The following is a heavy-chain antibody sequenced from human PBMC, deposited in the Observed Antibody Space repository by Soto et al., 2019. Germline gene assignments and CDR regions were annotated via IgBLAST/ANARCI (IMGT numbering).Heavy chain of an antibody. J-gene: IGHJ4*02. CDR3: ARPYYYDSSGYYAFYFDY. Sequence: PGGSLRLSCAASGFTFSSYWMHWVRQAPGKGLVWVSRINSDGSSTSYADSVKGRFTISRDNAKNTLYLQMNSLRAEDTAVYYCARPYYYDSSGYYAFYFDYWGQGTLVTVSS. V-gene: IGHV3-74*01. CDR2: INSDGSST. D-gene: IGHD3-22*01. CDR1: GFTFSSYW.